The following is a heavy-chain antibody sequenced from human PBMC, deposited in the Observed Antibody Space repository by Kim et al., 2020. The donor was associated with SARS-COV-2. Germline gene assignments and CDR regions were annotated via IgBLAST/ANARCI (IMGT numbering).Heavy chain of an antibody. CDR1: GFIFDDYA. CDR2: ISGDGGST. V-gene: IGHV3-43*02. D-gene: IGHD5-12*01. Sequence: GGSLRLSCAASGFIFDDYAMHWVRQPPGKGLEWVSLISGDGGSTYYADSVKGRLTFSRDNGKNSLYLQMNGLRPEDTALYYCAKGGLPQDSYYYLDVWG. CDR3: AKGGLPQDSYYYLDV. J-gene: IGHJ6*03.